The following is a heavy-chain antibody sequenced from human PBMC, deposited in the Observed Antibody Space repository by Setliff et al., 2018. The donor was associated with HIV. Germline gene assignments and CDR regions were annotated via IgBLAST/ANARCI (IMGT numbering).Heavy chain of an antibody. J-gene: IGHJ3*02. CDR1: GGSFSAYY. D-gene: IGHD6-19*01. CDR2: INHSGST. CDR3: ARHRGEYTTGWGRAFDI. Sequence: PSETLSLTCAVSGGSFSAYYWGWIRQPPGKGLEWIGEINHSGSTNYNPSLKSRLTTSADTSRNQLSLTLTSVTAADTAVYFCARHRGEYTTGWGRAFDIWGQGSMVTVSS. V-gene: IGHV4-34*01.